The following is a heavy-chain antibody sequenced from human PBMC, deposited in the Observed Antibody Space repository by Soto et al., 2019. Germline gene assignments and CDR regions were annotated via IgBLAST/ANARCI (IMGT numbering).Heavy chain of an antibody. D-gene: IGHD4-4*01. Sequence: PGGSLRLSCAASGFTFSSYWMHWVRQAPGKGLVWVSRINSDVSSTSYADSVRGRFTISRDTAKNTLYLQMSSLRAEDTAVYYCARGDYSNTRPFDYWGHGTLVTVSS. CDR2: INSDVSST. J-gene: IGHJ4*01. CDR1: GFTFSSYW. CDR3: ARGDYSNTRPFDY. V-gene: IGHV3-74*01.